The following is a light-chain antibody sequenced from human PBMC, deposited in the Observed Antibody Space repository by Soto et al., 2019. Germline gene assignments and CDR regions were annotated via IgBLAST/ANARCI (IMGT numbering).Light chain of an antibody. CDR3: AAWDDSLSAWV. CDR1: RSNIGSNY. Sequence: QSVLTQPPSASGTPGQRVTISCSGSRSNIGSNYVYWYQQLPGTAPKLLIYRNNQRPSGVPDRFSGSKSGTSASLASSGLRSEDEADYYCAAWDDSLSAWVFGGGTKLTVL. V-gene: IGLV1-47*01. CDR2: RNN. J-gene: IGLJ3*02.